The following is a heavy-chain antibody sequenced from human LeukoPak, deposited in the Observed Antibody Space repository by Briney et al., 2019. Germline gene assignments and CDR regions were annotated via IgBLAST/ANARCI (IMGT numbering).Heavy chain of an antibody. CDR1: GFTFSSYS. CDR3: ARGGSGRYYDFDY. CDR2: ISGSSTYV. Sequence: GGSLRLSCAASGFTFSSYSMNWVRQAPGKGLEWVSSISGSSTYVYYADSMRGRFTISRDDAKNSLYLQMNSLRAEDTAVYYFARGGSGRYYDFDYWGQGTLVTVSS. J-gene: IGHJ4*02. D-gene: IGHD1-26*01. V-gene: IGHV3-21*06.